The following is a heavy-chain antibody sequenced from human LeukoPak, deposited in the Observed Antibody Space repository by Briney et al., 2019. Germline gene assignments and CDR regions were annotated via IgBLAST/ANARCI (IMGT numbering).Heavy chain of an antibody. V-gene: IGHV3-73*01. D-gene: IGHD3/OR15-3a*01. CDR1: GFTFSGSA. CDR2: IRSKANSYAT. Sequence: GGSLRLSCAASGFTFSGSAMHWVRQASGKGLEWVGRIRSKANSYATAYAAPVKGRFTISRDNSKNTLYLQMNSLRAEDTAVYYCAKGGLVHPLHIWGQGTMVTVSS. J-gene: IGHJ3*02. CDR3: AKGGLVHPLHI.